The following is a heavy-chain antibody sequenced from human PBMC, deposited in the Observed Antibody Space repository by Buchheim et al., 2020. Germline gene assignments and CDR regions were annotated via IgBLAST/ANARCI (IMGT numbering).Heavy chain of an antibody. CDR3: ARQKLGYCSSTSCYTNMYNWFDP. V-gene: IGHV4-34*01. CDR2: INHSGST. J-gene: IGHJ5*02. CDR1: GGSFSGYY. D-gene: IGHD2-2*02. Sequence: QVQLQQWGAGLLKPSETLSLTCAVYGGSFSGYYWSWIRQPPGKGLEWIGEINHSGSTNYNPSLKSRVTISVDTSKNQFSLKLSSVTAADTAVYYCARQKLGYCSSTSCYTNMYNWFDPWGQGTL.